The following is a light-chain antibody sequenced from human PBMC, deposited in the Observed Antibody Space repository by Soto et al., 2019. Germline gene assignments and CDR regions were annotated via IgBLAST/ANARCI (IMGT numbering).Light chain of an antibody. CDR3: QQSYSTPPT. CDR2: AAS. J-gene: IGKJ4*01. CDR1: QSISSY. V-gene: IGKV1-39*01. Sequence: DIQKTQSPSSLSASVGDRVTITCRASQSISSYLNWYQQKPGKAPKLLIYAASSLQSGVPSRFSGSGSGTDFTLTISSLQPEDFATYYCQQSYSTPPTFGGGTKVDIK.